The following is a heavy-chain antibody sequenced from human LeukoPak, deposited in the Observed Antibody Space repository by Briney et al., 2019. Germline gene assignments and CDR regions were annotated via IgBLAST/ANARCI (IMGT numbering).Heavy chain of an antibody. V-gene: IGHV4-31*03. CDR2: IHHSGRS. CDR1: ADSLSSGGHY. J-gene: IGHJ4*02. Sequence: PSQTLSLTCTVSADSLSSGGHYWAWIRQFPGKGLESIGFIHHSGRSRHNPSLKDRVAISVDTSRKQFALKLSSVTAADTTMYYCARGGNRFGGFYFDYWGQGIQVIVSS. CDR3: ARGGNRFGGFYFDY. D-gene: IGHD3-10*01.